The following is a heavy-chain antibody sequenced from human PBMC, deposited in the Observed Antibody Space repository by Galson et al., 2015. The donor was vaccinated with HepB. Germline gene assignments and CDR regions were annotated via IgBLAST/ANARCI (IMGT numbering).Heavy chain of an antibody. CDR2: ISGSGTTI. CDR3: ANGCSYTKCANYFFYMAV. CDR1: GFTFNNYA. D-gene: IGHD2-2*01. V-gene: IGHV3-23*01. J-gene: IGHJ6*03. Sequence: SLRLSCAASGFTFNNYAMSWVRQAPGKGLEWVSGISGSGTTIKYADSAKGRFTISRDNSKNMLYLQMSSLRAEDTAVYYCANGCSYTKCANYFFYMAVWGEGTAVTVSS.